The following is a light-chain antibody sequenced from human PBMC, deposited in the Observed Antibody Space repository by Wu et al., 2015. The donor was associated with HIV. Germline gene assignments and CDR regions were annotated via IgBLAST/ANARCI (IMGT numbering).Light chain of an antibody. CDR1: QKISTW. J-gene: IGKJ1*01. CDR3: QQYRA. CDR2: KGS. Sequence: DVQLTQSPSSLSASVGDRVTITCRASQKISTWVAWYQQKPGKAPKLLIFKGSILESGVPSRFSGSESGTEFTLTISSLQPDDFATYYXQQYRAFGQGTKVEIK. V-gene: IGKV1-5*03.